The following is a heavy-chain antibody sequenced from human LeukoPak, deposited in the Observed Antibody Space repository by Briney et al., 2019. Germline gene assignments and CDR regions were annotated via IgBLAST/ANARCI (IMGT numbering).Heavy chain of an antibody. CDR2: IKQDGSER. D-gene: IGHD3-22*01. CDR3: ARDWGAYYHFFDY. CDR1: GFSMSVYW. Sequence: GGSLRLSCEASGFSMSVYWMSWVRQAPGKGLEWVGNIKQDGSERNYVDSVKGRFTISRDNAKKSLYLQMNSLRAEDAAVYYCARDWGAYYHFFDYWGQGTLVTVSS. J-gene: IGHJ4*02. V-gene: IGHV3-7*01.